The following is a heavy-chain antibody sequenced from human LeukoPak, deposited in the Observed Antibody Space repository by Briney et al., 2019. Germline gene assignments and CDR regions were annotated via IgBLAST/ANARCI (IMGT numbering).Heavy chain of an antibody. V-gene: IGHV3-23*01. CDR1: GFTFSSYS. CDR2: ISGSGGST. Sequence: GGSLRLSCAASGFTFSSYSMSWVRQAPGKGLEWVSAISGSGGSTYYADSVKGRFTISRDNSKNTLYLQMNSLRAEDTAVYYCAKDSSGYVYYFDYWGQGTLVTVSS. CDR3: AKDSSGYVYYFDY. D-gene: IGHD3-22*01. J-gene: IGHJ4*02.